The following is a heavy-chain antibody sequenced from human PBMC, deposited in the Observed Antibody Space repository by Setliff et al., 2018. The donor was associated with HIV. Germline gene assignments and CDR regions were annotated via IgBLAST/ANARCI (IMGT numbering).Heavy chain of an antibody. J-gene: IGHJ4*02. D-gene: IGHD5-12*01. CDR3: ATSPPGGSSDYIWGSDYFEH. Sequence: GGSLRLSCAASGLNLTLRYMHWVRQTPGKGLQWLAVLWFDGNNRRYAASVEGRVLISIDSSKNTMYLQLDSLTAEDTAVYYCATSPPGGSSDYIWGSDYFEHWGQRALVTISS. V-gene: IGHV3-33*04. CDR1: GLNLTLRY. CDR2: LWFDGNNR.